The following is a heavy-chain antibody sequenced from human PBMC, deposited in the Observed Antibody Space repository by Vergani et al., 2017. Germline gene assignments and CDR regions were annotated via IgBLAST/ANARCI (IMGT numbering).Heavy chain of an antibody. V-gene: IGHV5-51*01. J-gene: IGHJ4*02. CDR1: GHSFTSYW. D-gene: IGHD3-22*01. CDR2: IYPGDSDT. Sequence: EAQLVQSGADVKNPGESLKIFCKGSGHSFTSYWIRWVRQIPGKGLEWMGIIYPGDSDTRYSPSFQGQVTISADKSIRTAYLQWSSLKASDTAMYYCARSVSYDSSGYNAYWGQGTLVTVSS. CDR3: ARSVSYDSSGYNAY.